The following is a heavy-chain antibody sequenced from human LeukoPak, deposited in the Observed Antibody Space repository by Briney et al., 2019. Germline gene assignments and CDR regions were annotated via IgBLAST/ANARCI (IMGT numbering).Heavy chain of an antibody. Sequence: GGSLRLSCAASGFTFSSYAMSWVRQAPGKGLEWVSAISGSGGSTYYADSVKGRFTISRDNSKNMLYLQMNSLRAEDTAVYYCAKSSSGRHAFDIWGQGTMVTVSS. V-gene: IGHV3-23*01. J-gene: IGHJ3*02. CDR2: ISGSGGST. CDR1: GFTFSSYA. D-gene: IGHD2-15*01. CDR3: AKSSSGRHAFDI.